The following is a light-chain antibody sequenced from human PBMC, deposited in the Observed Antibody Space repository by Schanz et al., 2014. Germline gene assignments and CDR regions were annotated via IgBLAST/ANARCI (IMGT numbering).Light chain of an antibody. V-gene: IGKV3-20*01. Sequence: EVVLTQSPGTLSLSPGERATLSCRASQSVSSSYLAWYQQKPGQAPRLFIYAASSRAPGIPDRFSGSGSGTDFTLTISRLEPEDFAVYYCQQYGTSQFTFGPGTKVDIK. CDR1: QSVSSSY. CDR2: AAS. J-gene: IGKJ3*01. CDR3: QQYGTSQFT.